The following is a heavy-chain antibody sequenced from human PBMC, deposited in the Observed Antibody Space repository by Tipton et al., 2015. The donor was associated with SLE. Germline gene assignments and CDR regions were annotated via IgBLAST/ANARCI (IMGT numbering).Heavy chain of an antibody. CDR2: IYGGGST. V-gene: IGHV3-53*05. Sequence: SLRLSCAASGFTVSSNYMSWVRQAPGKGLEWVSVIYGGGSTYYADSVKGRFTISRGNSKNTLCLQMNSLRAEDPAVYFCAREECSGGSCFDFWGQGTLVTVSS. J-gene: IGHJ4*02. CDR1: GFTVSSNY. D-gene: IGHD2-15*01. CDR3: AREECSGGSCFDF.